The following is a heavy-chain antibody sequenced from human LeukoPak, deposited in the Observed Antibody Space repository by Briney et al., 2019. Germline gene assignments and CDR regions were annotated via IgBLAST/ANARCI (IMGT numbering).Heavy chain of an antibody. D-gene: IGHD1-26*01. CDR2: ILTSGST. J-gene: IGHJ4*02. Sequence: DPSENLSLTCTVSGGSISGYYWSWIRQPAGKGLEWIGRILTSGSTNYNPSLQSRVTLSVDTSNNQFSLKLSSVTAADTAVYYCARKGGSSTGDYYFDYWGQGTLVTVSS. CDR1: GGSISGYY. V-gene: IGHV4-4*07. CDR3: ARKGGSSTGDYYFDY.